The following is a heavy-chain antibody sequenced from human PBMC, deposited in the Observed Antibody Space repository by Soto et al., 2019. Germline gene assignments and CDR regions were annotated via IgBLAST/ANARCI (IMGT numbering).Heavy chain of an antibody. V-gene: IGHV1-46*01. Sequence: QVQLVQSGAEVKKPGASVKVSCKASGYTFTSYYMHWVRQAPGQGLEWMGIINPSGGSTSYAQKFRGRVTMTRDTSTSTVYMELSSLRSEDTAVYYCARDSYTLPFYYYYGMDVWGQGTTVTVSS. CDR1: GYTFTSYY. CDR3: ARDSYTLPFYYYYGMDV. D-gene: IGHD2-2*02. J-gene: IGHJ6*02. CDR2: INPSGGST.